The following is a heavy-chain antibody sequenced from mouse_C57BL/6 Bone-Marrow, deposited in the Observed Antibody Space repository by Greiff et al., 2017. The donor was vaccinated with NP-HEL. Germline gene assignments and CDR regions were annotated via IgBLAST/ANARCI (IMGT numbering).Heavy chain of an antibody. V-gene: IGHV1-4*01. Sequence: VQLQQSGAELARPGASVKMSCKASGYTFTSYTMHWVKQRPGQGLEWIGYINPSSGYTKYNQKFKDKATLTADKSSSTAYMQLSSLTSEDSAVYYCTSDGYRDYFDYWGQGTTLTVSS. CDR3: TSDGYRDYFDY. D-gene: IGHD2-3*01. CDR1: GYTFTSYT. CDR2: INPSSGYT. J-gene: IGHJ2*01.